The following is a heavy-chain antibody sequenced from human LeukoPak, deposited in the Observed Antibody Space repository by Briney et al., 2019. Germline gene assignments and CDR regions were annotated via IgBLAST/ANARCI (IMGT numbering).Heavy chain of an antibody. CDR3: ARSIVVPAAILGNAFDI. CDR2: IYSGGST. J-gene: IGHJ3*02. D-gene: IGHD2-2*02. CDR1: GFTVSSNY. Sequence: GGSLRLSCAASGFTVSSNYMSWVRQAPGKGLEWVSVIYSGGSTYYADSVKGRFTISRDNSKNTLYPQMNSLRAEDTAVYYCARSIVVPAAILGNAFDIWGQGTMVTVSS. V-gene: IGHV3-66*02.